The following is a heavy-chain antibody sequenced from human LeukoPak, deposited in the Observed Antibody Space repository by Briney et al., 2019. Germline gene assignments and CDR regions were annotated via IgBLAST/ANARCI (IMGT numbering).Heavy chain of an antibody. J-gene: IGHJ6*02. CDR1: GFTVGSTI. CDR2: IYSGDNT. V-gene: IGHV3-53*01. CDR3: ARPTILHKVGIQLPRVFV. D-gene: IGHD5-18*01. Sequence: GGSLRLSCAASGFTVGSTITSWIRQAPGKGLEWVSVIYSGDNTYYADSVKGRFTISRDNSKNTLYLQMNSLRADDTAVYYCARPTILHKVGIQLPRVFVCGQGTTVTVSS.